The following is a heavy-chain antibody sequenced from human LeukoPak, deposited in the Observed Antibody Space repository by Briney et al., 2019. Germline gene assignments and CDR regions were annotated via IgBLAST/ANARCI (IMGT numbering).Heavy chain of an antibody. CDR1: GGSFSGYY. V-gene: IGHV4-34*01. J-gene: IGHJ6*04. D-gene: IGHD2-2*01. CDR3: ARVDREHQLLTPYYYYGMDV. Sequence: SETLSLTCAVYGGSFSGYYWSWIRQPPGKGLEWIGEINHSGSTNYNPSLKSRVTISVDTSKNQFSLKLSSVTAADTAVYYCARVDREHQLLTPYYYYGMDVWGKGTTVTVSS. CDR2: INHSGST.